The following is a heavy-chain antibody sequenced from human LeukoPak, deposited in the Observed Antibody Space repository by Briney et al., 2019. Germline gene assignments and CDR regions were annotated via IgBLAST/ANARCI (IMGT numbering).Heavy chain of an antibody. Sequence: PSETLSLTCTVSGDSISSYYWSWIRQPAGQGLEWIGRIYISGSTNYNPSLKSRVTMSVDTSKNQFSLKLRSVTAADTAVYYCARDGVADAFDIWGQGTRVTVSS. CDR1: GDSISSYY. CDR3: ARDGVADAFDI. V-gene: IGHV4-4*07. J-gene: IGHJ3*02. D-gene: IGHD3-3*01. CDR2: IYISGST.